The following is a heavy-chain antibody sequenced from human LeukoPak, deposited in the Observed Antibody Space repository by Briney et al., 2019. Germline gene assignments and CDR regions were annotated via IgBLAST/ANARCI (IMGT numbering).Heavy chain of an antibody. CDR3: AKEGAEGFFDY. CDR1: GFTFDDYA. CDR2: ISWNSGSI. V-gene: IGHV3-9*01. Sequence: GGSLRLPCAASGFTFDDYAMHWVRQAPGKGLEWVSGISWNSGSIGYADSVKGRFTISRDNAKNSLYLQMNSLRAEDTALYYCAKEGAEGFFDYWGQGTLVTVSS. J-gene: IGHJ4*02.